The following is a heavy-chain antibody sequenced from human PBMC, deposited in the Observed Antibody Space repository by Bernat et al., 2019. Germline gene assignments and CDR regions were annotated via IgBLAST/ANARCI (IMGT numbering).Heavy chain of an antibody. CDR3: ARALDDSSGYYEGGY. J-gene: IGHJ4*02. CDR2: IYSGGST. CDR1: GFTVSSNY. D-gene: IGHD3-22*01. Sequence: EVQLVESGGGLVQPGGSLRLSCTASGFTVSSNYMSWVRQAPGKGLEWVSVIYSGGSTYYEDSVKGRFTISRDNSKNTLYLQMNSLRAEDTAVYYCARALDDSSGYYEGGYWGQGTLVTVSS. V-gene: IGHV3-66*01.